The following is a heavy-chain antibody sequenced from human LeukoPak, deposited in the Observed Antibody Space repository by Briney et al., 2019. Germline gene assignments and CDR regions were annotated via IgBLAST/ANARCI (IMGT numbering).Heavy chain of an antibody. CDR3: ARHGGSSIAALDY. V-gene: IGHV4-30-4*01. CDR2: IYYSGIT. D-gene: IGHD6-6*01. CDR1: GGSISSGDYY. J-gene: IGHJ4*02. Sequence: SQALSLTCTVSGGSISSGDYYWSWLRQPPGRGLEWIGYIYYSGITYYNPSLKSRVTISVDTSKNQFSLRLSSVTAADTAVYYCARHGGSSIAALDYWGQGTLVTVSS.